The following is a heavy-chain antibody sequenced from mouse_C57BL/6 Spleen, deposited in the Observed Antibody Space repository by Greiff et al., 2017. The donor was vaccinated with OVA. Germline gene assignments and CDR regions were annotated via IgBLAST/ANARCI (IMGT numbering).Heavy chain of an antibody. Sequence: VQLQESGAELVRPGASVKLSCKASGYTFTDYYINWVKQRPGQGLEWIARIYPGSGNTYYNEKFKGKATLTAEKSSSTAYMQLSSLTSEDSAVYFCARSGRLPPYAMDYWGQGTSVTVSS. CDR3: ARSGRLPPYAMDY. CDR1: GYTFTDYY. CDR2: IYPGSGNT. D-gene: IGHD3-1*01. J-gene: IGHJ4*01. V-gene: IGHV1-76*01.